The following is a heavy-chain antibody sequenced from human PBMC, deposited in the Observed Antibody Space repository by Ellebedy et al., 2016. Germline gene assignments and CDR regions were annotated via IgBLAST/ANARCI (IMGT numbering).Heavy chain of an antibody. J-gene: IGHJ6*02. Sequence: NRVTISVDTSKNQFSLKLRSVTAADTAVYYCASDMRIHKYGMDVWGQGTTVTVSS. V-gene: IGHV4-39*01. D-gene: IGHD2-15*01. CDR3: ASDMRIHKYGMDV.